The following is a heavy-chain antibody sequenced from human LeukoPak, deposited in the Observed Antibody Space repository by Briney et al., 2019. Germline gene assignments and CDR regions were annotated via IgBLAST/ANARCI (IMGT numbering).Heavy chain of an antibody. Sequence: SETLSLTCAVYGGSFSGYYWSWIRQPPGKGLEWIGEINHSGSTNYNPSLKSRVTISVDTSKNQFSLKLSSVTAADTAVYYCARGRNIVVVPAAPKRYFDHWGQGTLVTVSS. D-gene: IGHD2-2*01. CDR2: INHSGST. J-gene: IGHJ4*02. V-gene: IGHV4-34*01. CDR1: GGSFSGYY. CDR3: ARGRNIVVVPAAPKRYFDH.